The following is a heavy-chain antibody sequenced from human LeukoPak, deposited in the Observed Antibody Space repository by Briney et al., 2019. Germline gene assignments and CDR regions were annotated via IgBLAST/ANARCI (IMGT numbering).Heavy chain of an antibody. CDR3: AREGRGSYFDY. J-gene: IGHJ4*02. Sequence: PGGSLRLSCAASGFPFSSYAMHWVRQAPGKGLEWVAVISYDGSNKYYADSVKGRFTISRDNSKNTLYLQMNSLRAEDTAVYYCAREGRGSYFDYWGQGTLVTVSS. D-gene: IGHD1-26*01. CDR1: GFPFSSYA. V-gene: IGHV3-30-3*01. CDR2: ISYDGSNK.